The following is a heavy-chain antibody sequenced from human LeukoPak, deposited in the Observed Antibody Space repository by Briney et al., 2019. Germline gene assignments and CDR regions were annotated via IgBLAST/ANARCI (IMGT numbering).Heavy chain of an antibody. CDR1: GGSISSGGYY. D-gene: IGHD2-15*01. CDR2: IYYSGST. CDR3: ARWVAIGGMDA. J-gene: IGHJ6*02. Sequence: PSETLSLTCTVSGGSISSGGYYWSWIRQHPGKGLEWIGYIYYSGSTYYNPSLKSRVTISVDTSKNQFSLKLSSVTAADTAVYYCARWVAIGGMDAWGQGTTVTVSS. V-gene: IGHV4-31*03.